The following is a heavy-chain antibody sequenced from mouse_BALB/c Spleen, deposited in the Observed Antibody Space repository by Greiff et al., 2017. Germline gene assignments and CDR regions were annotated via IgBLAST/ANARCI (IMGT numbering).Heavy chain of an antibody. V-gene: IGHV2-6-4*01. Sequence: VKLMESGPGLVAPSQSLSITCTVSGFSLSRYSVHWVRQPPGKGLEWLGMIWGGGSTDYNSALKSRLSISKDNSKSQVFLKMNSLQTDDTAMYYCARGGYYVPFYAMDYWGQGTSVTVSS. CDR2: IWGGGST. CDR3: ARGGYYVPFYAMDY. J-gene: IGHJ4*01. CDR1: GFSLSRYS. D-gene: IGHD2-3*01.